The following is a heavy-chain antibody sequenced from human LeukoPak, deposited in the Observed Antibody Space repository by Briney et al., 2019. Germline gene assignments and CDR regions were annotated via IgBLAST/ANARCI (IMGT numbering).Heavy chain of an antibody. J-gene: IGHJ4*02. CDR1: GGSFSGYY. D-gene: IGHD4-17*01. CDR2: INHSGST. Sequence: SETLSLTCAVYGGSFSGYYWSWIRQRPGKGLEWIGEINHSGSTNYNPALKCRVTISVDTSKNQYSLKLSSVPAADTAVYSCARAHEVRSEYGDYYVAPFDYWGQGTLVTVSS. CDR3: ARAHEVRSEYGDYYVAPFDY. V-gene: IGHV4-34*01.